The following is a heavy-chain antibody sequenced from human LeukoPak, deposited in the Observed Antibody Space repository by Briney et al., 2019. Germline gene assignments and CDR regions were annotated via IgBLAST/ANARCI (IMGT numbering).Heavy chain of an antibody. CDR3: AAEYSSGWVDY. Sequence: ASVKVSCKASGYTFTRYYMHWVRQAPGQGLEWMGWINSNSGDTNYAQKFQGRVTMTRDTSISTAYMELSRLNSADTAVYYGAAEYSSGWVDYWGQGTLVTVSS. CDR1: GYTFTRYY. D-gene: IGHD6-19*01. CDR2: INSNSGDT. V-gene: IGHV1-2*02. J-gene: IGHJ4*02.